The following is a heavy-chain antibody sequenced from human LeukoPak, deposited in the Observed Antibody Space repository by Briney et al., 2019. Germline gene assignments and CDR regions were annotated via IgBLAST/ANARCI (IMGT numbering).Heavy chain of an antibody. J-gene: IGHJ5*02. CDR1: GFTFSSYA. Sequence: GGSLRLSCAASGFTFSSYAMSWVRQAPGKGLEWVSAISGSGGSTYYADSVKGRFTISRDNSKNTLYLQMNSLRAEDTAVYYCAKDHGYSGYDAPSNSFDPWGQRTLVTVSS. CDR2: ISGSGGST. CDR3: AKDHGYSGYDAPSNSFDP. V-gene: IGHV3-23*01. D-gene: IGHD5-12*01.